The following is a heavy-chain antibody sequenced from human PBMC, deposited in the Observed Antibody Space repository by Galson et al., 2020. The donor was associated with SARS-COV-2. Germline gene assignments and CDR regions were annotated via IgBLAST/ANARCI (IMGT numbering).Heavy chain of an antibody. V-gene: IGHV3-7*03. D-gene: IGHD5-18*01. CDR3: ARDVDTAMVVDY. CDR2: IKQDGSEK. CDR1: GFTFSSYW. J-gene: IGHJ4*02. Sequence: GESLKISCAASGFTFSSYWMSWVRQAPGKGLEWVANIKQDGSEKYYVDSVKGRFTISRDNAKNSLYLQMNSLRAEDTAVYYCARDVDTAMVVDYWGQGTLVTVSS.